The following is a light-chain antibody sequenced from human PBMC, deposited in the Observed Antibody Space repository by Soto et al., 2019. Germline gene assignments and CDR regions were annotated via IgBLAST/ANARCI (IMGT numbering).Light chain of an antibody. CDR3: QEYQSHSWT. J-gene: IGKJ1*01. CDR1: QSIGTW. Sequence: DIQMTQSPSTLSASVGDRVTITCRASQSIGTWLAWYQQKPGKAPKFLIYNASSLESGVPSRFSGSGSGTEFTLTICSLQPDDFATYYCQEYQSHSWTFGQGTRWRSN. V-gene: IGKV1-5*03. CDR2: NAS.